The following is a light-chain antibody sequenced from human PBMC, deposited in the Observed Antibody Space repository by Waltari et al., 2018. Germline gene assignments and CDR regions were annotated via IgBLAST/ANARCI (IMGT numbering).Light chain of an antibody. V-gene: IGLV1-47*01. J-gene: IGLJ3*02. CDR2: RNN. CDR1: SSNIGSNY. Sequence: QSVLTQPPSASGTPGQRVTISCSGSSSNIGSNYIYWYQQLPGTAPKLLIYRNNQRPSGVPDRFSGSKSGTSASLAISGLRSEDEADYYCAAYDSLSGNWVFGGGTKLTVL. CDR3: AAYDSLSGNWV.